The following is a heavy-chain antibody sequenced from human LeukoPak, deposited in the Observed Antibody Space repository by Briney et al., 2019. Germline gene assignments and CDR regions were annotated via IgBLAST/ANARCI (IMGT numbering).Heavy chain of an antibody. V-gene: IGHV3-30*03. CDR3: SRGYTYGDY. CDR1: GFTFSSYG. D-gene: IGHD5-18*01. CDR2: ISYDGGDK. J-gene: IGHJ4*02. Sequence: GGSLRLSCAASGFTFSSYGMHWVRQAPGKGLEWVAVISYDGGDKYYADSVKGRFTISRDNSKNTLYLQMNSLRGEDTAVYYCSRGYTYGDYWGQGTLVTVSS.